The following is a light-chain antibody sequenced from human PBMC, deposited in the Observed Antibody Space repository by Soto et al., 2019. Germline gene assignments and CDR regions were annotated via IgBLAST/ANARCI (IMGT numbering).Light chain of an antibody. CDR1: SSDVGAYNY. Sequence: QSALTQPASVSGSAGQSIAISCTGTSSDVGAYNYVSWYQQHPGKAPKLMIYDVSHRPSGASDRFSGSKSGNTASLTISGLQPEDEADYYCTSYTSSSTYVFGTGTKVTVL. CDR3: TSYTSSSTYV. V-gene: IGLV2-14*01. J-gene: IGLJ1*01. CDR2: DVS.